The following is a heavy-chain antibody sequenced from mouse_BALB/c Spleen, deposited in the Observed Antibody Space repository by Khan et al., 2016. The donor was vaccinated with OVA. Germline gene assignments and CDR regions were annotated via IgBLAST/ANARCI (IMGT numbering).Heavy chain of an antibody. J-gene: IGHJ1*01. V-gene: IGHV1S81*02. CDR1: GYTFTSYY. Sequence: QVQLQQSGAELVKPGASVKLSCKASGYTFTSYYMYWVKQRPGQGLEWIGGLNPSNGGTNLNEKFKSKATLTADKSSSTAYMQLSSLTSEDSAVYYCTRRGVYYYGSSYAGYFDVWGAGTTVTVSS. D-gene: IGHD1-1*01. CDR3: TRRGVYYYGSSYAGYFDV. CDR2: LNPSNGGT.